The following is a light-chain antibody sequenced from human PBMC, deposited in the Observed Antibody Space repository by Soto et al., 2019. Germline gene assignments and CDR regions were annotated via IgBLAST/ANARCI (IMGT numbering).Light chain of an antibody. Sequence: EIVLTQPPGTLSFSPGERATLSCWASQNVLSNYLAWYQQKPGQAPRLLIYGASTRATGIPDRFGGSGSGTDFTLTISRLEPEDFAVYYCQQYSFLPRTFGQGTKVDIK. J-gene: IGKJ1*01. CDR2: GAS. V-gene: IGKV3-20*01. CDR1: QNVLSNY. CDR3: QQYSFLPRT.